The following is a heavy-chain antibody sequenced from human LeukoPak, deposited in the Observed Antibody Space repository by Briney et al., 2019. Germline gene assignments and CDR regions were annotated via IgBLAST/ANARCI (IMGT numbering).Heavy chain of an antibody. CDR3: ASGIVVVPAAIAGYYFDY. D-gene: IGHD2-2*01. CDR1: VYTFTGYY. V-gene: IGHV1-2*02. J-gene: IGHJ4*02. CDR2: INPNSGGT. Sequence: GASVTVSCKASVYTFTGYYMHWVRQAPGQGGEWMGWINPNSGGTNYAQKFQGRVTMTRDTSISTAYMELSRLRSDDTAVYYCASGIVVVPAAIAGYYFDYWGQGTLVTVSS.